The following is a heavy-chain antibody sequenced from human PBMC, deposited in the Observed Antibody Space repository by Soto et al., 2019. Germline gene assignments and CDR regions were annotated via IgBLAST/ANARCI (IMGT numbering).Heavy chain of an antibody. J-gene: IGHJ6*02. CDR2: INHSGST. V-gene: IGHV4-34*01. Sequence: SETLSLTCAVYGGSFSCYYWSWIRQPPGKGPEWIGEINHSGSTNYNPSLKSRVTISVDTSKNQFSLKLSSVTAADTAVYYCARGQQLGGFRYYYYYGMDVWGQGTTVTVSS. D-gene: IGHD6-6*01. CDR1: GGSFSCYY. CDR3: ARGQQLGGFRYYYYYGMDV.